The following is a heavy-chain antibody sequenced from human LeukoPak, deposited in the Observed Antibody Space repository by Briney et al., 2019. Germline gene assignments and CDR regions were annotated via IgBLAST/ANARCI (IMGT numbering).Heavy chain of an antibody. CDR2: ISSSSSYI. J-gene: IGHJ6*03. V-gene: IGHV3-21*04. CDR1: GFTFSSYS. Sequence: PGGSLRLSCAASGFTFSSYSMNWVRQAPGKGLEWVSSISSSSSYIYYADSVKGRFTISRDNSKNTLYLQMNSLRAEDTAVYYCAKDLVGRTVLRYFDWLPRYYMDVWGKGTTVTISS. D-gene: IGHD3-9*01. CDR3: AKDLVGRTVLRYFDWLPRYYMDV.